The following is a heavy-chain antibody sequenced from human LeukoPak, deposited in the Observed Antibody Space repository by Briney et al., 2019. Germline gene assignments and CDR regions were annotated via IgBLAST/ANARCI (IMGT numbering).Heavy chain of an antibody. J-gene: IGHJ5*02. Sequence: GGSLRLSCAASGFTFSSYGMSWVRQGPGKGLVWVARINSDGSSTNYADSVKGRFTISRDNAKNTVYLQMNSLRVEDTAVYYCARAALAVDGYNLGTWGRGTLVTVSS. CDR3: ARAALAVDGYNLGT. D-gene: IGHD5-24*01. V-gene: IGHV3-74*01. CDR2: INSDGSST. CDR1: GFTFSSYG.